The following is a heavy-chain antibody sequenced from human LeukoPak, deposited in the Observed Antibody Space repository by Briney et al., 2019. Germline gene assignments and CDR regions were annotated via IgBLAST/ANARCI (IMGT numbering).Heavy chain of an antibody. Sequence: SETLSLSCTVSGGSLSSSSYYWGWIRQPAGKGLEWIGSVYYSGSTYYNPSLKSRVTISVDTSKNQFSPKLSSVTAADTAVYYCARGYSGYEPYYYYGMDVWGQGTTVTVSS. CDR2: VYYSGST. D-gene: IGHD5-12*01. V-gene: IGHV4-39*01. CDR1: GGSLSSSSYY. J-gene: IGHJ6*02. CDR3: ARGYSGYEPYYYYGMDV.